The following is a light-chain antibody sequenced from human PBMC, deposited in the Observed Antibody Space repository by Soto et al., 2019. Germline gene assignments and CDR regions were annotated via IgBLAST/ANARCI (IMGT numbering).Light chain of an antibody. CDR1: QSVTSNY. V-gene: IGKV3-20*01. Sequence: EIVLTQSPGTLSLSPGERATLSCRASQSVTSNYLAWYQQRPGQAPRLLIYGASIRAPGIPDTFSGGGCGTAFTLTISRLEPEDFAVYYCQQYGNSPWTFGQGTKVEIK. CDR2: GAS. CDR3: QQYGNSPWT. J-gene: IGKJ1*01.